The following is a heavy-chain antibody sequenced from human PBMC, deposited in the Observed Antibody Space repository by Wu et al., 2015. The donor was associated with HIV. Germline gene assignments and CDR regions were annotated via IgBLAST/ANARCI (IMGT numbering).Heavy chain of an antibody. J-gene: IGHJ6*01. CDR1: GGTFSSYA. CDR3: ARDLAYYDSSGYRGMDV. D-gene: IGHD3-22*01. V-gene: IGHV1-69*05. CDR2: IIPIFGTA. Sequence: QVQLVQSGAEVKKPGSSVKVSCKASGGTFSSYAISWVRQAPGQGLEWMGRIIPIFGTANYAQKFQGRVTITTDESTSTAYMELSSLRSEDTAVYYCARDLAYYDSSGYRGMDVWGPRGPRSPSPQ.